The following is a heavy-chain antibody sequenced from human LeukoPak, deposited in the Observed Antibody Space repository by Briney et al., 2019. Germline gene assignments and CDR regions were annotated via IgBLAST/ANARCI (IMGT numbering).Heavy chain of an antibody. CDR1: GGSISSYY. D-gene: IGHD6-13*01. CDR3: ARGGSSPYYFHY. J-gene: IGHJ4*02. CDR2: IFYSGST. V-gene: IGHV4-59*01. Sequence: PSETLSLTCTVSGGSISSYYWSWIRQPPGKGLGWIGYIFYSGSTNYNPSLKSRVSISVDTSKNQFSLELSSVTAADTAVYYCARGGSSPYYFHYWGQGTLVSVSS.